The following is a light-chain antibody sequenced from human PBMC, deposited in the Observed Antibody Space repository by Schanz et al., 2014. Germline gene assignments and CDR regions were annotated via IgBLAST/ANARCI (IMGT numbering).Light chain of an antibody. V-gene: IGKV3-11*01. CDR3: QQRSNWPPT. Sequence: EVVMTQSPATLSVSLGERVTLSCRASQSVSNKLAWYQQKPGQAPRLLIYDASNRATGIPARFSGSGSGTDFTPTISSLEPEDFAVYYCQQRSNWPPTFGQGTKLEIK. J-gene: IGKJ2*01. CDR1: QSVSNK. CDR2: DAS.